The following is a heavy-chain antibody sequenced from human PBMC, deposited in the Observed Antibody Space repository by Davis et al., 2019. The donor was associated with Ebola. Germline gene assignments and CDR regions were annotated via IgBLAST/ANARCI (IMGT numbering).Heavy chain of an antibody. CDR1: GGSISNYY. CDR2: IYYSGST. J-gene: IGHJ6*02. Sequence: GSLRLSCTVSGGSISNYYWSWIRQPPGKGLEWIGYIYYSGSTNYNPSLKSRVTISVDTSKNQFSLKLSSVTAADTAVYYCASNGYGDYVLGNVNYYYYYGMDVWGQGTTVTVSS. V-gene: IGHV4-59*12. D-gene: IGHD4-17*01. CDR3: ASNGYGDYVLGNVNYYYYYGMDV.